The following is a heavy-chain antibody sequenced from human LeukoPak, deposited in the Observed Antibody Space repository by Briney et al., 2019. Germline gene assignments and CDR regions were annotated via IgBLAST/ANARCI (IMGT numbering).Heavy chain of an antibody. CDR3: ARARDGGPYDAFDI. CDR1: GGSISSSSYY. Sequence: SETLSLTCTVSGGSISSSSYYWSWIRQPPGKGLEWIGYIYYSGSTNYNPSLKSRVTISVDTSKNQFSLKLSSVTAADTAVYYCARARDGGPYDAFDIWGQGTMVTVSS. CDR2: IYYSGST. V-gene: IGHV4-61*01. D-gene: IGHD5-24*01. J-gene: IGHJ3*02.